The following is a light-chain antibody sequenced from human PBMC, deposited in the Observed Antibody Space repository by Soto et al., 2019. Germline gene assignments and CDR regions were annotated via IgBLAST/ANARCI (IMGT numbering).Light chain of an antibody. CDR3: QSYDSSLSGVL. CDR2: DNT. CDR1: SSNIGAGYH. J-gene: IGLJ3*02. V-gene: IGLV1-40*01. Sequence: QSVLTQPPSVSGAPGQRVTISCTGSSSNIGAGYHVHWYQQLPGTAPKLLIYDNTNRPSGVPDRFSGSKSGTSASLAITGLQAGDEADYYCQSYDSSLSGVLFGGGTKLTVL.